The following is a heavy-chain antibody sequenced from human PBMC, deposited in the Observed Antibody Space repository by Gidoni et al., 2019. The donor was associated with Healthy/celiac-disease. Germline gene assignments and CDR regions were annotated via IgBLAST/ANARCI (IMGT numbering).Heavy chain of an antibody. CDR3: AREGYCSSTSCYSSYYYYGMDV. CDR2: MNPNSGNT. V-gene: IGHV1-8*01. J-gene: IGHJ6*02. Sequence: QVQLVQSGAEGKKPGASVQVSCKASGYTFPSYDTHWVRQSTGQGLEWKGWMNPNSGNTGDAQKFQVRVTMTRNTSISTAYMELSSLRSEDTAVYYCAREGYCSSTSCYSSYYYYGMDVWGQGTTVTVSS. CDR1: GYTFPSYD. D-gene: IGHD2-2*01.